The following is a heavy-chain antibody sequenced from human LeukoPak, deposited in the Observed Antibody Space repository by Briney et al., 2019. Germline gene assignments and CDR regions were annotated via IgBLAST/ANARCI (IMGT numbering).Heavy chain of an antibody. CDR2: IYPNSGGT. D-gene: IGHD2-21*01. CDR1: GYAFSGSY. CDR3: ARGLGSLGDWYFDD. Sequence: GASVKVSCKASGYAFSGSYMHWVRQAPGQGLEWMGWIYPNSGGTNYAQKFQGRVTMTRVTAITTAYMELTRLKSDDTAVYYCARGLGSLGDWYFDDWGQGTLVTVSS. V-gene: IGHV1-2*02. J-gene: IGHJ4*02.